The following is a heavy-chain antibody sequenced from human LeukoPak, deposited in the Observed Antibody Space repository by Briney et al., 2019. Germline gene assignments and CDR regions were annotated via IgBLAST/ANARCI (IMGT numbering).Heavy chain of an antibody. CDR1: GFTVSSNY. J-gene: IGHJ4*02. CDR3: AKALRGALRGVDY. Sequence: GGSLRLSCAASGFTVSSNYMSWVRQAPGKGLEWVSAISGSGGSTYYADSVKGRFTISRDNSKNTLYLQMNSLRAEDTAVYYCAKALRGALRGVDYWGQGTLVTVSS. CDR2: ISGSGGST. V-gene: IGHV3-23*01. D-gene: IGHD1-26*01.